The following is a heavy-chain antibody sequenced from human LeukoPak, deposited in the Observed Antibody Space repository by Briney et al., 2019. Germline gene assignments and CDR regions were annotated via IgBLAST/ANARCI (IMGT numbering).Heavy chain of an antibody. CDR3: ARSGDYDFWSGYFDFDY. CDR2: INPNSGGT. Sequence: GASVKVSCKASGYTFTGYYMHWVRQAPGQGLEWMGWINPNSGGTNYAQKFQGRVTMTRDTSISTAYMELSRLRSDDTAVYYCARSGDYDFWSGYFDFDYWGQGTLVTVSS. V-gene: IGHV1-2*02. CDR1: GYTFTGYY. J-gene: IGHJ4*02. D-gene: IGHD3-3*01.